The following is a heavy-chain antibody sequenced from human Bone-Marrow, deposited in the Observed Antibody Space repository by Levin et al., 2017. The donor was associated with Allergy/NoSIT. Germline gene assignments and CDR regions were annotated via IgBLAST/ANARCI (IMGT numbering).Heavy chain of an antibody. D-gene: IGHD6-13*01. V-gene: IGHV3-23*01. CDR3: ARMGVAAAGDY. CDR2: ISRSSAST. CDR1: GFTFSSYT. J-gene: IGHJ4*02. Sequence: GESLKISCAASGFTFSSYTMSWVRQAPGKGLERVSGISRSSASTYYADSVKGRFTISRDNSKNTLYLQMSSLRAEDTAIYYCARMGVAAAGDYWGQGTLVTVSS.